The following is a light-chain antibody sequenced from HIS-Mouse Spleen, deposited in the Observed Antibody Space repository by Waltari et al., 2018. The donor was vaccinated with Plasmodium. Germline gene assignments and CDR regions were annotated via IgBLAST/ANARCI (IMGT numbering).Light chain of an antibody. CDR2: EDS. CDR1: ALPKKY. J-gene: IGLJ3*02. Sequence: SYELTQPPSVSVSPGQTARITCSGDALPKKYAYWYQQKSGQAPVLVIYEDSKRPAWSPEGFSGSSAGTSATLTISGAQVEDEADYYCYSTDSSGNHRVFGGGTKLTVL. CDR3: YSTDSSGNHRV. V-gene: IGLV3-10*01.